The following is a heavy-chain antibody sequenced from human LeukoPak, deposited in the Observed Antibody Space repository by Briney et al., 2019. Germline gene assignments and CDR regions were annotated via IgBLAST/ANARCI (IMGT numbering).Heavy chain of an antibody. Sequence: ASVKVSCKASGYTFTSYGISWVRQAPGQGLEWMGWVSAYNGNTNYAQKLQGRVTMTTDISTSTAYMELRSLRSDDTAVYYCARGRDDYGDYYAFDIWGQGTMVTVSS. V-gene: IGHV1-18*01. J-gene: IGHJ3*02. D-gene: IGHD4-17*01. CDR2: VSAYNGNT. CDR1: GYTFTSYG. CDR3: ARGRDDYGDYYAFDI.